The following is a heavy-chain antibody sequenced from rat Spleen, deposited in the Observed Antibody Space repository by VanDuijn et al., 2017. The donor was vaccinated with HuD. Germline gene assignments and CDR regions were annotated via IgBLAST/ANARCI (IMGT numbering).Heavy chain of an antibody. J-gene: IGHJ2*01. V-gene: IGHV5-25*01. CDR3: ARHDGAAMDY. D-gene: IGHD1-12*02. Sequence: EVQLVESGGGLVQPGRSMKLSCAASGFTFSNYDMAWVLQAPGKGLEWVASITNTGGSIYYPDSVKGRFTISRDNAKSTLYLQMDSLRSEDTATYYCARHDGAAMDYWGQGVMVTVSS. CDR2: ITNTGGSI. CDR1: GFTFSNYD.